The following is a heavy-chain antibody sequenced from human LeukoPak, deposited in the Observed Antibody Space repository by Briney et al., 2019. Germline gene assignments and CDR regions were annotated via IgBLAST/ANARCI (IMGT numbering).Heavy chain of an antibody. D-gene: IGHD3-10*01. CDR3: ARARGWFGELGRMDV. J-gene: IGHJ6*02. CDR1: GFTFSSHV. Sequence: GGSLRLSCAASGFTFSSHVMHWVRQAPGKGLEWVAAISYDGSSKFYADSEKGRLTISRDNSNNTPYLQMNSLRAEDTAVYYCARARGWFGELGRMDVWGQGTMVTVSS. CDR2: ISYDGSSK. V-gene: IGHV3-30-3*01.